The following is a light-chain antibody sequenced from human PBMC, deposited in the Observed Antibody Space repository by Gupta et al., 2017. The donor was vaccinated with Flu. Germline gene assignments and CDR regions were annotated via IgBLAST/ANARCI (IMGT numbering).Light chain of an antibody. CDR1: QSVGFY. Sequence: VLSQSPATLSLSPGDRATLSCRANQSVGFYLAWYQQKPGQPPKLIIYDSSNRAPGVSANFSGSGSGTDFTLTISSLGPEDFAVYYCQQRNSWPQTFGRGTRVEVK. CDR3: QQRNSWPQT. CDR2: DSS. V-gene: IGKV3-11*01. J-gene: IGKJ1*01.